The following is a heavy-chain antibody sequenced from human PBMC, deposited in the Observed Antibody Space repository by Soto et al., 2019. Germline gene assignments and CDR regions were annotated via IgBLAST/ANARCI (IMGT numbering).Heavy chain of an antibody. D-gene: IGHD3-10*01. CDR2: TSYDGRHI. CDR1: GFTFSEYG. CDR3: AKTRNSVINYNYYDNMDV. J-gene: IGHJ6*02. V-gene: IGHV3-30*18. Sequence: QVQLVESGGGVVQPGGSLRLTCAASGFTFSEYGIHWVRQAPGKGLEWVAITSYDGRHISYVDSVKGRFTISRDNSGNTAFLEMNRLRVEDTAVYYCAKTRNSVINYNYYDNMDVWGQGTTVTVSS.